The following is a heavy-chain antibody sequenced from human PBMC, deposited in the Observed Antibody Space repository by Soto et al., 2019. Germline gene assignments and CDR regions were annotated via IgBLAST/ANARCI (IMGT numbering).Heavy chain of an antibody. D-gene: IGHD6-13*01. J-gene: IGHJ4*02. CDR3: ARGSSRWDY. CDR1: GGSISSTNHY. V-gene: IGHV4-61*02. CDR2: IYSGGRN. Sequence: TLSLPCTVSGGSISSTNHYWGWIRQPAGKGLEWIGRIYSGGRNNYNPSLKSRVTMSVDTSKNQFSLRLSSVTAADTAMYYCARGSSRWDYWGQGTLVTVSA.